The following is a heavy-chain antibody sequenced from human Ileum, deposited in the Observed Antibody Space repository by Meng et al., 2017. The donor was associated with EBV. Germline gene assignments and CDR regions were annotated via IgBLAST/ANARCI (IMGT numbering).Heavy chain of an antibody. CDR2: IDQSGYT. V-gene: IGHV4-34*01. D-gene: IGHD4-23*01. Sequence: QGSLPQLGTGLLKPSQPLSPTCAYDGGTYNDYHCTWLRQPPGKGLEWIGEIDQSGYTKFNPSLSSRATISRDTSNTQFSLRLNSVTAADTALYYCARYGRCNGNSFYCFDPWGQGTLVTVSS. J-gene: IGHJ5*02. CDR1: GGTYNDYH. CDR3: ARYGRCNGNSFYCFDP.